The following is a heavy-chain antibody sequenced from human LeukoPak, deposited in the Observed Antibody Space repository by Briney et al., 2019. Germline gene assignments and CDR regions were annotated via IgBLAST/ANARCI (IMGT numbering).Heavy chain of an antibody. CDR2: IYYSGST. CDR3: ARVRCSSTSCYKSASNWFDP. D-gene: IGHD2-2*01. V-gene: IGHV4-59*12. CDR1: GGSISSYY. J-gene: IGHJ5*02. Sequence: PSETLSLTCTVSGGSISSYYWSWIRQPPGKGLEWIGYIYYSGSTNYNPSLKSRVTMSVDTSKNQFSLKLSSVTAADTAVYYCARVRCSSTSCYKSASNWFDPWGQGTLVTVSS.